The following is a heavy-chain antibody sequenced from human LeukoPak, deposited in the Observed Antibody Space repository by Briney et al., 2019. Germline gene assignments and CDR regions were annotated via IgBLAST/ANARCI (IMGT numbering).Heavy chain of an antibody. D-gene: IGHD3-16*01. CDR3: ATYRPGGLFDP. J-gene: IGHJ5*02. V-gene: IGHV4-4*07. CDR2: IYTSGST. CDR1: GGSISSYY. Sequence: SETLSLTCTVSGGSISSYYWTWIRQPAGKGLEWIGRIYTSGSTNYNPSLKSRVTISVDKSKNQFSLKLSCVTAADTAVYYCATYRPGGLFDPWGQGTLVTVSS.